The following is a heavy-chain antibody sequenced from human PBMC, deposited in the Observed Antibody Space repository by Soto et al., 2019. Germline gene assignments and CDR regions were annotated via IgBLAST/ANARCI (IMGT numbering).Heavy chain of an antibody. V-gene: IGHV3-21*02. J-gene: IGHJ6*02. Sequence: EVQLVESGGGLVKPGGSLKLSCAASGFTFHTYTMNWVRQAPGKGLEWVSSISSSSAYIYYADSVKGRFTISRDNAKDSLFLQMNGLRAEDTAVYYWARDRKLGPGPNYYYYGMDVWGQGTTVTVSS. CDR3: ARDRKLGPGPNYYYYGMDV. CDR2: ISSSSAYI. CDR1: GFTFHTYT.